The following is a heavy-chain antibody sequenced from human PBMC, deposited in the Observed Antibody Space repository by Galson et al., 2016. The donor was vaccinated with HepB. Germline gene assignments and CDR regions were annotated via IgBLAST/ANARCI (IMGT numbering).Heavy chain of an antibody. CDR2: INHSGST. V-gene: IGHV4-34*01. D-gene: IGHD3-3*01. CDR1: GGSFSGYY. J-gene: IGHJ6*03. Sequence: SETLSLTCAVYGGSFSGYYWSWIRQPPGKGLEWIGEINHSGSTNYNPSLKSRVTISVDTSKSQFSLKLTSVTAADTAVYYCARGSYYDFWSGDYLPPDRPLSYYCMDVWGKGTTVTVSS. CDR3: ARGSYYDFWSGDYLPPDRPLSYYCMDV.